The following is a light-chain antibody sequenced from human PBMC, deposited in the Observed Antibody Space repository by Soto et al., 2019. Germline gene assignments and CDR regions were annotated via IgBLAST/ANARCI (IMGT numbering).Light chain of an antibody. CDR2: ETS. CDR3: QQYGTSPRT. Sequence: EIVLTQSPGTLSLSPGERATLSCRASQSVSSNLAWYQQKPGQAPRLLIYETSNRATGIPDRFSGSGSQTDFTLTISRLEPEDFAVYYCQQYGTSPRTFGQGTKVDIK. J-gene: IGKJ1*01. CDR1: QSVSSN. V-gene: IGKV3-20*01.